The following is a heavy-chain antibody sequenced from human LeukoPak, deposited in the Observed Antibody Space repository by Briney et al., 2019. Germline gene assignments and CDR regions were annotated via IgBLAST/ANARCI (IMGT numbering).Heavy chain of an antibody. D-gene: IGHD3-10*01. CDR2: ISAYNGNT. CDR3: ARAPNYGSGSYYNGYYYYMDV. J-gene: IGHJ6*03. Sequence: GASVKVSCKASGYTFTSYGISWVRQAPGQGLEWMGWISAYNGNTNYAQKLQGRVTITRNTSISTAYMELSSLRSEDTAVYYCARAPNYGSGSYYNGYYYYMDVWGKGTTVTVSS. CDR1: GYTFTSYG. V-gene: IGHV1-18*01.